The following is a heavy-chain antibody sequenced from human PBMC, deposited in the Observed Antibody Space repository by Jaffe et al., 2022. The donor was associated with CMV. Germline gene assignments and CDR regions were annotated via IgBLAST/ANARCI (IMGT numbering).Heavy chain of an antibody. V-gene: IGHV3-21*01. Sequence: EVQLVESGGGLVKPGGSLRLSCAASGFTFSSYSMNWVRQAPGKGLEWVSSISSSSSYIYYADSVKGRFTISRDNAKNSLYLQMNSLRAEDTAVYYCARGGAYSSPEDAFDIWGQGTMVTVSS. CDR1: GFTFSSYS. CDR3: ARGGAYSSPEDAFDI. D-gene: IGHD6-13*01. J-gene: IGHJ3*02. CDR2: ISSSSSYI.